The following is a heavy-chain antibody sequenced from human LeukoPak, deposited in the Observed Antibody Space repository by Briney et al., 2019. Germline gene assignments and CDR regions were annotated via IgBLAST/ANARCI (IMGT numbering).Heavy chain of an antibody. CDR1: GGSISSYY. V-gene: IGHV4-59*08. Sequence: SETLSLTCTVSGGSISSYYWSWLRQPPGKGLEWIGYIYYSGSTNYNPSLKSRVTISVDTSKNQFSLKLSSVIAADTAVYYCARTPITMVRGVINVSGMDVWGQGTTVTVSS. CDR2: IYYSGST. CDR3: ARTPITMVRGVINVSGMDV. D-gene: IGHD3-10*01. J-gene: IGHJ6*02.